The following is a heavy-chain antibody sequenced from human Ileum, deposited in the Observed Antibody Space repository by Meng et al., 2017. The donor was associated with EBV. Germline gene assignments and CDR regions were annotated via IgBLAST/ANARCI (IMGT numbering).Heavy chain of an antibody. CDR2: IYHSGTT. D-gene: IGHD4-17*01. CDR1: GDSSSSNNW. V-gene: IGHV4-4*02. CDR3: ASGRDYAWHS. J-gene: IGHJ4*02. Sequence: QAPPQESGPALVKPSGSLNPRGAISGDSSSSNNWWSWVRQPPWKGLEWIGEIYHSGTTHYNPSFKSRVNMSVDKSKNQISLNLSSVTAADTAVYYCASGRDYAWHSWGRGTLVTVSS.